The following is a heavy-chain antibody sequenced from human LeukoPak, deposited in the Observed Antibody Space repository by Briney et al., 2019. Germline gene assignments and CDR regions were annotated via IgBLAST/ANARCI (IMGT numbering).Heavy chain of an antibody. D-gene: IGHD2-15*01. CDR3: ALSGGTDWYGLEC. Sequence: GGSLRLSCAASGFTFRIYAMSWVRQAPGKGLEWISAISVSGSTYYADSVKGRFTISRDNSKNTLYLQMNSLRAEDTAVYYCALSGGTDWYGLECWGQGTLVTASS. V-gene: IGHV3-23*01. CDR2: ISVSGST. CDR1: GFTFRIYA. J-gene: IGHJ4*02.